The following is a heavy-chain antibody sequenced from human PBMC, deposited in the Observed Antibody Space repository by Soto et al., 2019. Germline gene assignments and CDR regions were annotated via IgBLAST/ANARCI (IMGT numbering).Heavy chain of an antibody. CDR1: GYTFTGYY. Sequence: ASVKVSCKASGYTFTGYYMHWVRQAPGQGLEWMGWINPNSGGTNYAQKFQGRVTMTRDTSISTAYMELSRLRSDDTAVYYCAREDCSSTSCWDRWFDPWGQGTLVTVSS. J-gene: IGHJ5*02. CDR3: AREDCSSTSCWDRWFDP. D-gene: IGHD2-2*01. V-gene: IGHV1-2*02. CDR2: INPNSGGT.